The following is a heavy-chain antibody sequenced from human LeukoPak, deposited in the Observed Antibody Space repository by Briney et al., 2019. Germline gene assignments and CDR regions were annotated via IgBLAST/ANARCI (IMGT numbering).Heavy chain of an antibody. J-gene: IGHJ6*02. CDR3: ARVTRKPPYYYGMDV. CDR2: IIPILGIA. V-gene: IGHV1-69*04. CDR1: GGTFSSYA. Sequence: GASVKVSCKASGGTFSSYAINWVRQAPGQGLEWMGRIIPILGIANYAQKFQGRVTITADKSTSTAYMELSSLRSEDTAMYYCARVTRKPPYYYGMDVWGQGTTVTVSS.